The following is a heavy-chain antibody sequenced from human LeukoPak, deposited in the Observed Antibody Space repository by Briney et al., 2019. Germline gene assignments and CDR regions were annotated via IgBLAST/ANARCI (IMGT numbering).Heavy chain of an antibody. Sequence: ASVKVSCKASGYTFTGYYMHWVRQAPGQGLEWMGWINPNSGGTNYAQKFQGRVTMTRDTSISTAYMELSRLRSDDTAVYYCARVEDSPSGSYPNDYWGQGTLVTVSS. J-gene: IGHJ4*02. CDR3: ARVEDSPSGSYPNDY. CDR2: INPNSGGT. CDR1: GYTFTGYY. D-gene: IGHD1-26*01. V-gene: IGHV1-2*02.